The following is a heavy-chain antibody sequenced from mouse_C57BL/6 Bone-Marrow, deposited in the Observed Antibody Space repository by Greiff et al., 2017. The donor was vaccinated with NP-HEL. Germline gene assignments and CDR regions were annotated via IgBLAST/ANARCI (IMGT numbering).Heavy chain of an antibody. CDR3: ARGAYYSNYEGFLGMDY. Sequence: DVMLVESGGGLVKPGGSLKLSCAASGFTFSDYGMHWVRQAPEKGLEWVAYISSGSSTIYYADTVKGRFTISRDNAKNTLFLQMTSLRSEDTAMYYCARGAYYSNYEGFLGMDYWGQGTSVTVSS. V-gene: IGHV5-17*01. D-gene: IGHD2-5*01. J-gene: IGHJ4*01. CDR2: ISSGSSTI. CDR1: GFTFSDYG.